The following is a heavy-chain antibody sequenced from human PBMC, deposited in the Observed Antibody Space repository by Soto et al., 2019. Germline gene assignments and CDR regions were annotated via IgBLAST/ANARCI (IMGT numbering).Heavy chain of an antibody. Sequence: GGSLRLSCAASGFTFSSYGMHWVRQAPGKGLEWVAVIWYDGSNKYYADSVKGRFTISRDNSKNTLYLQMNSLRAEDTAVYYCARELPNYYYDSSGYYLIDYWGQGTLVTVSS. D-gene: IGHD3-22*01. CDR1: GFTFSSYG. V-gene: IGHV3-33*01. J-gene: IGHJ4*02. CDR2: IWYDGSNK. CDR3: ARELPNYYYDSSGYYLIDY.